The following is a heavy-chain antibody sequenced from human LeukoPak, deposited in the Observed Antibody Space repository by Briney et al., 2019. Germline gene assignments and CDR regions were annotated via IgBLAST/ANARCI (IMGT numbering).Heavy chain of an antibody. V-gene: IGHV3-15*01. CDR2: IKSKTDGGTT. J-gene: IGHJ4*02. CDR1: GFTFSNAW. D-gene: IGHD2-15*01. CDR3: TTFNILRSGISSIDY. Sequence: PGGSLRLSCAASGFTFSNAWMSWVRQAPGKGLEWVGRIKSKTDGGTTDYAAPVKGRFTISRDDSKNTLYLQMNSLKTEGTAVYYCTTFNILRSGISSIDYWGQGTLVTVSS.